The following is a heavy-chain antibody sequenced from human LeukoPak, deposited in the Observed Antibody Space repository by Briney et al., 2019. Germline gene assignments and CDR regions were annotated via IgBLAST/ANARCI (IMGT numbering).Heavy chain of an antibody. J-gene: IGHJ4*02. CDR2: INTNTGNP. V-gene: IGHV7-4-1*02. Sequence: ASVKVSCKASGYTFTSYAMNWVRQAPGQGLEWMGWINTNTGNPTYAQGFAGRFVFSLDTSVSTAYLQISSLKAEDTAVYYCARGSIPLYYYDSSGYYYSDYWGQGTLVTVSS. D-gene: IGHD3-22*01. CDR1: GYTFTSYA. CDR3: ARGSIPLYYYDSSGYYYSDY.